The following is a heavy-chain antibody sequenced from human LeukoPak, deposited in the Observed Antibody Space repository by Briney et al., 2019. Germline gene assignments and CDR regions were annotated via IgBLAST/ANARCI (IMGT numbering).Heavy chain of an antibody. CDR1: GFTFSSYG. Sequence: GGSLRLSCAASGFTFSSYGMHWVRQAPGKGLEWVAVISYDGSNKYYADSVKGRFTISRDNSKNTLYLQMNSLRAEDTAVYYCAKDLILHYYDSSGYSLYFDYWGQGTLVTVSS. V-gene: IGHV3-30*18. D-gene: IGHD3-22*01. CDR2: ISYDGSNK. CDR3: AKDLILHYYDSSGYSLYFDY. J-gene: IGHJ4*02.